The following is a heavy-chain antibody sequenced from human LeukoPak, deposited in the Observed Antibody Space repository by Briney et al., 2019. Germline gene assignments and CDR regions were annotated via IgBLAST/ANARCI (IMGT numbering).Heavy chain of an antibody. J-gene: IGHJ3*01. CDR3: VGFDF. CDR1: GFTFSRYW. Sequence: GGSLRPSCAASGFTFSRYWMNWVRQAPGKGLEWVANIKKDGSEKYYVDSVKGRFTISRDNAKNSLYLQMNSLRAEDTAVYYCVGFDFWGQGTMVTVSS. V-gene: IGHV3-7*01. CDR2: IKKDGSEK.